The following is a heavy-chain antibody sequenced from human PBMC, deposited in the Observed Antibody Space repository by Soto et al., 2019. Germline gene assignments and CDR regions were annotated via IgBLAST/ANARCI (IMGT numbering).Heavy chain of an antibody. Sequence: PGGSLRLSCAASGFTFSSYAMSWVRQAPGKGPEWVSAISGSGGSTYYADSVKGRFTISRDNSKNTLYLQMNSLRAEDTAVYYCAKDDGPEMATSYGMDVWGQGTTVTVSS. J-gene: IGHJ6*02. CDR1: GFTFSSYA. V-gene: IGHV3-23*01. D-gene: IGHD5-12*01. CDR2: ISGSGGST. CDR3: AKDDGPEMATSYGMDV.